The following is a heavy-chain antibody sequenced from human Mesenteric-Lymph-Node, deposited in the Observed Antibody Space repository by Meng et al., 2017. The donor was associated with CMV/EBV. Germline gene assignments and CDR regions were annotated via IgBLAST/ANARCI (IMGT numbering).Heavy chain of an antibody. CDR1: GFSFNSFG. CDR3: ASAGEAYLAGDH. CDR2: ISPYNGNT. Sequence: CKESGFSFNSFGVSWVRQVPGQGLEWVGWISPYNGNTNYAQRLQGRVILTTDTFTNTAYMELMSLRSDDTAVYYCASAGEAYLAGDHWGQGTLVTVSS. D-gene: IGHD3-10*01. J-gene: IGHJ5*02. V-gene: IGHV1-18*01.